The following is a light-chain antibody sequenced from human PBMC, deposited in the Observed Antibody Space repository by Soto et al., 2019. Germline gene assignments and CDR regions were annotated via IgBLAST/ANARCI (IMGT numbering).Light chain of an antibody. CDR2: DVS. V-gene: IGKV1-5*01. Sequence: DIQMTQSPSTLPASVGDRVTISCRASQTVERWLAWYQQKTGKAPKLLISDVSSLERGVPSRISGSGSATEFTLTISGLQSDDFATYYCQQYKDYVWTFGQGTKV. CDR3: QQYKDYVWT. J-gene: IGKJ1*01. CDR1: QTVERW.